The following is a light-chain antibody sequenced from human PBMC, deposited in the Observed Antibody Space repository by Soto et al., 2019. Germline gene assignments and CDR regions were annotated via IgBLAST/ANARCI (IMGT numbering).Light chain of an antibody. J-gene: IGLJ2*01. V-gene: IGLV2-14*01. CDR3: SSYTSSSTLYV. CDR1: SSDVGGYNY. CDR2: EVS. Sequence: QSALTQPASVSGSPGQSITISCTGTSSDVGGYNYVSWYQQHPGKAPKLMIYEVSNRPSGVSNRFSGSKSGNTASLTISGLQAEDEADYYCSSYTSSSTLYVFGGGTKLPVL.